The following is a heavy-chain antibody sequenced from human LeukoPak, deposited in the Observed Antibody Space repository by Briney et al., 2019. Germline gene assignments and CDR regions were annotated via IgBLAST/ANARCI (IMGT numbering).Heavy chain of an antibody. CDR3: ARGVYIAAAQYGY. V-gene: IGHV4-59*01. D-gene: IGHD6-13*01. CDR2: IYYSGTT. CDR1: GGSISSYY. J-gene: IGHJ4*02. Sequence: SETLSLTCTVSGGSISSYYWSWIRQPPGKGLEWIGYIYYSGTTNYNPSLKSRVTMSVDTSKNQFSLKLSSVTAADTAVYYCARGVYIAAAQYGYWGQGTLVSVSS.